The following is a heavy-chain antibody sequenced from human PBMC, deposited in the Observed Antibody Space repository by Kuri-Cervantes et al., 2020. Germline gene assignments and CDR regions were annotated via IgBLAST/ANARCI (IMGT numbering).Heavy chain of an antibody. D-gene: IGHD2-2*02. V-gene: IGHV4-38-2*02. CDR1: GYSISSGYY. Sequence: SETLSLTCTVSGYSISSGYYWGWIRQPPGKGLEWIGNIYHSGGAYYNPSLKSRVTISVDTSKNQFSLKLSSVTAADTAVYYCARRVPAAIGYYYYYMDVWGKGTTVTVSS. J-gene: IGHJ6*03. CDR2: IYHSGGA. CDR3: ARRVPAAIGYYYYYMDV.